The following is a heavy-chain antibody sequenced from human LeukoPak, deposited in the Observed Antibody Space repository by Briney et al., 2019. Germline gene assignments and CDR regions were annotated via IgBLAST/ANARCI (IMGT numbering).Heavy chain of an antibody. D-gene: IGHD3-3*01. CDR3: ARHLGVVMDYYYGMDV. J-gene: IGHJ6*02. Sequence: GRSLRLSCAASGFTFSSYWMSWVRQAPGKGLEWVANIKQDGSEKYYVDSVKGRFTISRDNAKNSLYLQMNSLRAEDTAVYYCARHLGVVMDYYYGMDVWGQGTTVTVSS. V-gene: IGHV3-7*01. CDR1: GFTFSSYW. CDR2: IKQDGSEK.